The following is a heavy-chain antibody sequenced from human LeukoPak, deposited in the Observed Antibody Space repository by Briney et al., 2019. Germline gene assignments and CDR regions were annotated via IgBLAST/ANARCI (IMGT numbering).Heavy chain of an antibody. V-gene: IGHV4-31*11. Sequence: SETLSLTCAVSGGSISNSNWWSWIRQHPGKGLEWIGYIYYSGSTYYNPSLKSRVTISIDTSKNQFSLKLSSVTAADTAVYYCARESNDYGDLIDYWGQGTLVTASS. J-gene: IGHJ4*02. CDR3: ARESNDYGDLIDY. CDR2: IYYSGST. CDR1: GGSISNSNW. D-gene: IGHD4-17*01.